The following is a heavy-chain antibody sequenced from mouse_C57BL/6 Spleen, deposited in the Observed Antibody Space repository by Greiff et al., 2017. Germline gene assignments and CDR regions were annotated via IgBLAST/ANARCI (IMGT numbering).Heavy chain of an antibody. Sequence: EVKLVESGGGLVQPGGSLSLSCAASGFTFTDYYMSWVRQPPGKALEWLGFIRNKANGYTTEYSASVKGRFTISRDNSQSILYRQMNALRAEDSATYYCARYMGEGYSYYFDYWGQGTTLTVSS. CDR2: IRNKANGYTT. D-gene: IGHD2-3*01. CDR1: GFTFTDYY. V-gene: IGHV7-3*01. CDR3: ARYMGEGYSYYFDY. J-gene: IGHJ2*01.